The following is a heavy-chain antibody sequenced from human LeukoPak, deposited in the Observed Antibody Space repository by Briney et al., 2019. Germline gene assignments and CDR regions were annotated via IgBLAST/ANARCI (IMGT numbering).Heavy chain of an antibody. V-gene: IGHV4-59*08. CDR3: ARMLPSHYYGSELPDY. CDR1: GGSFSGYY. D-gene: IGHD3-10*01. J-gene: IGHJ4*02. Sequence: SETLSLTCAVYGGSFSGYYWSWIRQPPGKGLEWIGYIYYSGSTNYNPSLKSRVTISVDTSKNQFSLKLSSVTAADTAVYYCARMLPSHYYGSELPDYWGQGTLVTVSS. CDR2: IYYSGST.